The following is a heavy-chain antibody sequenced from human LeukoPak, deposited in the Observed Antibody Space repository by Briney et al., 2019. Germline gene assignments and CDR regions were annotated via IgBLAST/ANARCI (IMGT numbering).Heavy chain of an antibody. J-gene: IGHJ5*01. CDR2: MYYSGSA. CDR1: GASISSYRYY. CDR3: ARHTYDSSGYLPDS. D-gene: IGHD3-22*01. V-gene: IGHV4-39*01. Sequence: SETLSLTCTVSGASISSYRYYWGWIRQPPGKGLEWIGSMYYSGSADYNPSLKSRVTISVDTSKSQFSLRLSSVTAADTALYYCARHTYDSSGYLPDSWGQGTLVTVSS.